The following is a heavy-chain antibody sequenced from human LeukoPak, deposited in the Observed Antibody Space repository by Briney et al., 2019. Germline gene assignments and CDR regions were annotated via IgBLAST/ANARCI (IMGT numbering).Heavy chain of an antibody. V-gene: IGHV3-48*01. CDR2: ISSSSSTI. D-gene: IGHD3-10*02. Sequence: GGSLRLSCAASGFTFSSYSMNWVRQAPGKGLEWVSYISSSSSTIYYADSVKGRFTISRDNAKNSLYLQMNSLRAEDTAVYYCAELGITMIGGVWGKGTTVTVSS. CDR1: GFTFSSYS. J-gene: IGHJ6*04. CDR3: AELGITMIGGV.